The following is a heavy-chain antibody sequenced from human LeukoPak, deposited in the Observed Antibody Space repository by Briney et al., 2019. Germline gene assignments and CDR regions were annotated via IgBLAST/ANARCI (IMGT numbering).Heavy chain of an antibody. D-gene: IGHD3-22*01. CDR3: ARDHYYNGSGYTFGY. J-gene: IGHJ4*02. Sequence: SETLSLTCTVSGGSISSSSYYWGWIRQPPGKGLEWIGSIYYSGSTYYNPSLKSRVTISVDTSKNQFSLKLSSATAADTAVYYCARDHYYNGSGYTFGYWGQGTLVTVSS. CDR2: IYYSGST. V-gene: IGHV4-39*07. CDR1: GGSISSSSYY.